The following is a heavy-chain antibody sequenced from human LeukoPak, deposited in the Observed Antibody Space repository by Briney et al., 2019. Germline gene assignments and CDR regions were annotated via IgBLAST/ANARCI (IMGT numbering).Heavy chain of an antibody. J-gene: IGHJ6*03. CDR1: GFTFSSYG. D-gene: IGHD3-9*01. V-gene: IGHV3-30*02. CDR2: IRYDGSNK. CDR3: ARQVTPDYDILTSYRYNPVYYYYYMDV. Sequence: GGALRLSCAASGFTFSSYGMHWVRQAPGKGLEWVAFIRYDGSNKYYADSVKGRFTISRDNSKNTLYLQMNSLRAEDTAVYYCARQVTPDYDILTSYRYNPVYYYYYMDVWGKGTTVTVSS.